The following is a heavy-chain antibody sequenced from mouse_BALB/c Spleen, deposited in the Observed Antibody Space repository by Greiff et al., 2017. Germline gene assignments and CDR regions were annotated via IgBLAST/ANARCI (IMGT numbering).Heavy chain of an antibody. J-gene: IGHJ3*01. CDR1: GYTFTSYT. Sequence: VQLQQSAAELARPGASVKMSCKASGYTFTSYTMHWVKQRPGQGLEWIGYINPSSGYTEYNQKFKDKTTLTADKSSSTAYMQLSSLTSEDSAVYYCARGGYGNYVGFAYWGQGTLVTVSA. V-gene: IGHV1-4*02. D-gene: IGHD2-1*01. CDR2: INPSSGYT. CDR3: ARGGYGNYVGFAY.